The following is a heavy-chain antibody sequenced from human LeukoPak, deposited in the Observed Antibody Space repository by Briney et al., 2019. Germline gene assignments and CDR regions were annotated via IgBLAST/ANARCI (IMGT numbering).Heavy chain of an antibody. Sequence: GASVKVSCKASGYTFTGYYMHWVRQAPGQGLEWMGWINPNSGGTNYAQKFQGRVTMTRDTSISTAYMELSRLRSDDTAVYYCATNAGLMTPTLDYWGQGTLVTVSS. J-gene: IGHJ4*02. V-gene: IGHV1-2*02. CDR3: ATNAGLMTPTLDY. CDR1: GYTFTGYY. CDR2: INPNSGGT. D-gene: IGHD2-15*01.